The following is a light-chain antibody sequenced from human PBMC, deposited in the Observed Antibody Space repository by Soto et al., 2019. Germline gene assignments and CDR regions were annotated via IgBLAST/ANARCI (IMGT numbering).Light chain of an antibody. CDR2: EVS. Sequence: QSVLTQPASVSVSPGQSITISCTGTSSDVGGYNYVSWFQQHPGKAPKLKIYEVSNRPSGVSNRFSGSKSGYTASLTISELQAEDEADYYCTSFTSSNTWVFGGGTKVTVL. CDR3: TSFTSSNTWV. V-gene: IGLV2-14*03. J-gene: IGLJ3*02. CDR1: SSDVGGYNY.